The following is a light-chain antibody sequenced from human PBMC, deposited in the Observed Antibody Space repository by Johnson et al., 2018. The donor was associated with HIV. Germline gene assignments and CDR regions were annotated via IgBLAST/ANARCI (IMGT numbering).Light chain of an antibody. J-gene: IGLJ1*01. CDR3: GTWDNSLSVFV. Sequence: QSVLTQPPSVSAAPGQKVTISCSGSSSNIGNNYVSWYQQLPGTAPKLLIYDTNKRPSGIPDRFSGSKSGTSATLRITGLQTGDEADYYCGTWDNSLSVFVFGTGTKVTVL. CDR1: SSNIGNNY. V-gene: IGLV1-51*01. CDR2: DTN.